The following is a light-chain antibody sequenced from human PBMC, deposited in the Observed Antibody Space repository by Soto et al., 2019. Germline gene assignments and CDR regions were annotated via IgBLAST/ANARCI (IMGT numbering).Light chain of an antibody. CDR3: QTWGTGTVV. V-gene: IGLV4-69*01. Sequence: QLVLTQSPSASASLGASVKLTCTLSSGHSSYAIAWHQQQPEKGPRYLMKLNSDGSHSKGDGIPDRFSGSSPGAERYLTISSLQSEDEADYYCQTWGTGTVVFGGGTKVTVL. CDR2: LNSDGSH. CDR1: SGHSSYA. J-gene: IGLJ2*01.